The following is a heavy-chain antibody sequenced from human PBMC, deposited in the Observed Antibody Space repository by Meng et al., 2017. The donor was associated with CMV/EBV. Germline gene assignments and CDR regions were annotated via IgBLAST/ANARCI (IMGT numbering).Heavy chain of an antibody. V-gene: IGHV3-30*04. Sequence: GSLRLSCAASGFTFSSYAMHWVRQAPGKGLEWVAVISYDGSNKYYADSVKGRFTISRDNSKNTLYLQMNSPRAEDTAVYYCARGRDYDSSGYYGYWGQGTLVTVSS. CDR1: GFTFSSYA. J-gene: IGHJ4*02. D-gene: IGHD3-22*01. CDR3: ARGRDYDSSGYYGY. CDR2: ISYDGSNK.